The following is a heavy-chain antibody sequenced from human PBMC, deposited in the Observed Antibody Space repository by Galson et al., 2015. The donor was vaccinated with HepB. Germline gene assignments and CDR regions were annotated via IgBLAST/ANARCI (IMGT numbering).Heavy chain of an antibody. CDR1: VVTFSGSS. CDR3: ARGYYGMDV. CDR2: SSSSSSTI. Sequence: LRHACAAYVVTFSGSSLNWVRQAQGKGLEWVSYSSSSSSTIYFADSVKGRFTISRDNAKNSLYLQMNSLRAEDTAVYYCARGYYGMDVWGQGTTVTVSS. V-gene: IGHV3-48*04. J-gene: IGHJ6*02.